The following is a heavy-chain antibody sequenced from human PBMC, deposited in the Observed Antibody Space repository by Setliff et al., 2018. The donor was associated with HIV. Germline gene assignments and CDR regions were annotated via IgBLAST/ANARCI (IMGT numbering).Heavy chain of an antibody. Sequence: GGSLRLSCAASGFTFDDYAMHWVRQAPGKGLEWVSGISRNSGSITYADSVKGRFTISRDNAKNSLYLQMNSLRAEDTAVYYCAGISISSFDWGQGALVTVSS. CDR2: ISRNSGSI. V-gene: IGHV3-9*01. CDR1: GFTFDDYA. D-gene: IGHD3-3*02. CDR3: AGISISSFD. J-gene: IGHJ1*01.